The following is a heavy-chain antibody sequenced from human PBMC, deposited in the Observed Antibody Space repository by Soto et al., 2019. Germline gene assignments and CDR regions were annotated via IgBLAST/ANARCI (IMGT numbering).Heavy chain of an antibody. CDR1: GGSISSSSYY. V-gene: IGHV4-39*01. D-gene: IGHD2-2*01. J-gene: IGHJ6*02. CDR3: ANEVVVPAATGMDV. CDR2: IYYSGST. Sequence: QLQLQESGPGLVKPSETLSLTCTVSGGSISSSSYYWGWIRQPPGKGLEWIGSIYYSGSTYYNPSLKSRVTISVDTSKNQFSLKLSSVTAADTAVYYCANEVVVPAATGMDVWGQGTTVTVSS.